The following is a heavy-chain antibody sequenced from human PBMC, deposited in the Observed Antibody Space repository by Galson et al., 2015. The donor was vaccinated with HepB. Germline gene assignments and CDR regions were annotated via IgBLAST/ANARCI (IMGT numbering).Heavy chain of an antibody. D-gene: IGHD4-17*01. Sequence: SVKVSCKASGYTFTGYYMHWVRQAPGQGLEWMGRINPNSGGTNYAQKFQGRVTMTRDTSISTAYMELSRLRSDDTAVYYCARTNGDPGEIWFDPWGQGTLVTVSS. J-gene: IGHJ5*02. CDR2: INPNSGGT. CDR1: GYTFTGYY. CDR3: ARTNGDPGEIWFDP. V-gene: IGHV1-2*06.